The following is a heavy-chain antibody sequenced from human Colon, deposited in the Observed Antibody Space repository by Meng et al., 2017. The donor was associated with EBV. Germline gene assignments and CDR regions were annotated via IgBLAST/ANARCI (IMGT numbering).Heavy chain of an antibody. J-gene: IGHJ5*02. Sequence: LLLEESDSGLVQPSQSLSLTCAVSGDSISSGDYSWSWIRQSPGQGLEWIGYIYHGGTTYNTSLKSRVTISVDNSKNQFSLRLTSVTAADTAVYYCARGPYCGGDCYWFDPWGQGTLVTVSS. D-gene: IGHD2-21*02. V-gene: IGHV4-30-2*06. CDR3: ARGPYCGGDCYWFDP. CDR2: IYHGGTT. CDR1: GDSISSGDYS.